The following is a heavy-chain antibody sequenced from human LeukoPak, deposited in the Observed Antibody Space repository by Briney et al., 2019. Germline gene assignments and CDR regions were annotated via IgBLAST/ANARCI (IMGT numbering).Heavy chain of an antibody. Sequence: ASVEVSCKVPDYMLTSFGVSWVRQAPGQGLEWIGWSIGYSGNTNYAQKLQGRVTMTTDTSTSTAYMELRSLRSDDTAVYYCARSWRFCSGDSCYPIDYWGQGTLVTVSS. CDR2: SIGYSGNT. D-gene: IGHD2-15*01. V-gene: IGHV1-18*01. CDR1: DYMLTSFG. CDR3: ARSWRFCSGDSCYPIDY. J-gene: IGHJ4*02.